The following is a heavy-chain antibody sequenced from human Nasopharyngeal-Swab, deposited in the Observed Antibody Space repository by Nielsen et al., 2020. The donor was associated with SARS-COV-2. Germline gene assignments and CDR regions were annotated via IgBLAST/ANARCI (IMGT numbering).Heavy chain of an antibody. CDR1: GFTFSSYG. D-gene: IGHD1-26*01. J-gene: IGHJ6*02. V-gene: IGHV3-30*18. CDR3: AKDFSGSYGGMDV. Sequence: GESLKISCAASGFTFSSYGMHWVRQAPGKGLEWVAVISYDGSNKYYADSVKGRFTISRDNSKNTLYLQMNSLRAEDTAVYYCAKDFSGSYGGMDVGGQGTTVAVS. CDR2: ISYDGSNK.